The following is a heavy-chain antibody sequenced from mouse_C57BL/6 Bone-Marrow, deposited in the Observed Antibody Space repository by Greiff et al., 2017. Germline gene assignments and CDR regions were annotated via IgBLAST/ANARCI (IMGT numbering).Heavy chain of an antibody. V-gene: IGHV1-64*01. CDR3: ARAGRRRYFDV. Sequence: QVQLQQPGAELVKPGASVKLSCKASGYTFTSYWMHWVKQRPGPGLEWIGMIHPNSGSTNYNEKFKSKATLTVDKSSSTAYMQLSSLTSEDSAVYYCARAGRRRYFDVWGTGTTVTVSS. CDR1: GYTFTSYW. CDR2: IHPNSGST. D-gene: IGHD3-3*01. J-gene: IGHJ1*03.